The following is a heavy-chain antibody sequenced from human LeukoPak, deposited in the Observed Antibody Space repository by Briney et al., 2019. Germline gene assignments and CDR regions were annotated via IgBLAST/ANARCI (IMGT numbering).Heavy chain of an antibody. J-gene: IGHJ4*02. V-gene: IGHV1-8*02. CDR3: ASTPYSSSSGIGY. CDR1: GYTFTSYG. D-gene: IGHD6-6*01. Sequence: ASVKVSCKASGYTFTSYGISWVRQAPGQGLEWMGWMNPNSGNTGYAQKFQGRVTMTRNTSISTAYMELSSLRSEDTAVYYCASTPYSSSSGIGYWGQGTLVTVSS. CDR2: MNPNSGNT.